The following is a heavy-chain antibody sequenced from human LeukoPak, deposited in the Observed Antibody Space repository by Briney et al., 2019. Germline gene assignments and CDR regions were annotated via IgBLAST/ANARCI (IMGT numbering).Heavy chain of an antibody. V-gene: IGHV3-23*01. CDR3: VKIGPSGSYFDC. Sequence: SGGSLRLSCAASGFTFTDYAMTWVRQAPGKGLEWVSAISGSGGSTYYADSVKGRFTISRDNAKNTLFLQMNNLRAEDTAVYYCVKIGPSGSYFDCWGQGTLVTVSS. CDR2: ISGSGGST. D-gene: IGHD1-26*01. CDR1: GFTFTDYA. J-gene: IGHJ4*02.